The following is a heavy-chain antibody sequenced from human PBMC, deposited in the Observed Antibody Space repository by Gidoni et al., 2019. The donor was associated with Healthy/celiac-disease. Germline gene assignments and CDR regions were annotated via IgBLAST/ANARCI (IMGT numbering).Heavy chain of an antibody. CDR3: AKDQSDYYYDSSGYYGNWFDP. Sequence: EVQLFESGGGLVQPGGSLTLSWAASGFTFSSSAMSCVRQAPGKELEWVSAISGSVGSTYYADSVKGRFTISRDNSKNTLYLQMNSLRAEDTAVYYCAKDQSDYYYDSSGYYGNWFDPWGQGTLVTVSS. CDR1: GFTFSSSA. V-gene: IGHV3-23*01. CDR2: ISGSVGST. D-gene: IGHD3-22*01. J-gene: IGHJ5*02.